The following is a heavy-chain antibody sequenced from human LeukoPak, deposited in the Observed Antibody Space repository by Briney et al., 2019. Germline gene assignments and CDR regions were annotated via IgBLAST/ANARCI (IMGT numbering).Heavy chain of an antibody. J-gene: IGHJ4*02. CDR3: ARGSGSYYHLLDY. CDR1: GFTFSSYS. CDR2: ISSSSSTI. V-gene: IGHV3-48*04. D-gene: IGHD1-26*01. Sequence: GGSLRLSCAASGFTFSSYSMNWVRQVPGKGLEWVSYISSSSSTIYYADSVKGRFTISRDNAKNSLYLQMNSLRAEDTAVYYCARGSGSYYHLLDYWGQGTLVTVSS.